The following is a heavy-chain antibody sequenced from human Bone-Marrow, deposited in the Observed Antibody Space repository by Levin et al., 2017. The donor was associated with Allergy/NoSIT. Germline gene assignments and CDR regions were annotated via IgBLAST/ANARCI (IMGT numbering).Heavy chain of an antibody. J-gene: IGHJ4*02. D-gene: IGHD4-17*01. CDR3: ARGSAVTTWVFDY. V-gene: IGHV1-2*06. Sequence: ASVKVSCKASGYTFTDYYMQWVRQAPGQGLEWMGRINPLSGGTDYAQKFQGRVTMPRDTSISTAYMELSRLRSDDTAVYYCARGSAVTTWVFDYWGQGSLVTVSS. CDR2: INPLSGGT. CDR1: GYTFTDYY.